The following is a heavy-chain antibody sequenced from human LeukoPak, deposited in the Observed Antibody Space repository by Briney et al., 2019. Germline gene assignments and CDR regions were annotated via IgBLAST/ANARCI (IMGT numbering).Heavy chain of an antibody. CDR3: ASSGGDKVDY. CDR1: GGTFSSYA. V-gene: IGHV1-69*05. J-gene: IGHJ4*02. D-gene: IGHD2-21*02. CDR2: IIPIFGTA. Sequence: SVKVSCKASGGTFSSYAISWVRQAPGQGLGWMGGIIPIFGTANYAQKFQGRVTITTDESTSTAYMELSSLRSEDTAVYYCASSGGDKVDYWGQGTLVTVSS.